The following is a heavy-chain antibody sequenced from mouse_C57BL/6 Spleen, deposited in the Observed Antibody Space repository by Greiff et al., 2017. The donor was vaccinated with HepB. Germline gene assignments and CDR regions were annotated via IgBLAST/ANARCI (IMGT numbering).Heavy chain of an antibody. D-gene: IGHD2-1*01. J-gene: IGHJ2*01. CDR3: ARDTGNYYFDY. V-gene: IGHV5-4*01. CDR1: GFTFSSYA. Sequence: EVKVVESGGGLVKPGGSLKLSCAASGFTFSSYAMSWVRQTPEKRLEWVATISDGGSYTYYPDNVKGRFTISRDNAKNNLYLQMSHLKSEDTAMYYCARDTGNYYFDYWGQGTTLTVSS. CDR2: ISDGGSYT.